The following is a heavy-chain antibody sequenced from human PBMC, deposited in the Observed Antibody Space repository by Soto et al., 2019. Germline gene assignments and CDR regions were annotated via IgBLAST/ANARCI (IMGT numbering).Heavy chain of an antibody. CDR1: GFTFSSYA. Sequence: EVQLLESGGGLVQPGGSLRLSCAASGFTFSSYAMNWVRQAPGKGLEWVSVISGSGDSTYYADSVKGRFTISRDNSKNTLYLQRNRLRSEATAVNYWARRRSSWYFDCWGQGNLVSVSS. D-gene: IGHD6-13*01. J-gene: IGHJ4*02. CDR3: ARRRSSWYFDC. V-gene: IGHV3-23*01. CDR2: ISGSGDST.